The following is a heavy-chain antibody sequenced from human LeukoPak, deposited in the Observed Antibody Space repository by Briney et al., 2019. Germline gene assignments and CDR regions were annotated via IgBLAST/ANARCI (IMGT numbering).Heavy chain of an antibody. CDR2: VSGSGGST. D-gene: IGHD4-23*01. CDR1: GFTFSSYA. Sequence: GGSLRLSCAASGFTFSSYAMSWVRQAPGKGLEWVSIVSGSGGSTHYADSVEGRFTISRDNSKNTLSLQMNSLRAEDTALYYCARERWSTTAFDYWGPGTLVTVSS. V-gene: IGHV3-23*01. J-gene: IGHJ4*02. CDR3: ARERWSTTAFDY.